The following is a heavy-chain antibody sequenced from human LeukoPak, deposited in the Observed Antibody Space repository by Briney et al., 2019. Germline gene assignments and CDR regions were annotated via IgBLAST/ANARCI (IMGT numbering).Heavy chain of an antibody. CDR2: ISYSGDT. CDR3: ARVYGSGTYYLYFDY. CDR1: GGSISRFH. J-gene: IGHJ4*02. D-gene: IGHD3-10*01. Sequence: SETLSLTCTVSGGSISRFHWSWIRQPPGKGLEWIGYISYSGDTKYNPSLKSRVTISEDTSKSQISLRLGSVTAADTAVDYCARVYGSGTYYLYFDYWGQGTLVTVSS. V-gene: IGHV4-59*01.